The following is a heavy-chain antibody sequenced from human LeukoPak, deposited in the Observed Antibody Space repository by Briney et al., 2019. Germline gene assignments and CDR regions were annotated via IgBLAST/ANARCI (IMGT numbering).Heavy chain of an antibody. Sequence: GGSLRLSCAASGFSFTNAWMSRVRQAPGKGLEWVGHLKGKTAGGTTDYAAPVKARFTISGDDSKNTLYLQMNSLKTEDTAVYYCTTGNYWGQGTLVTVSS. V-gene: IGHV3-15*01. CDR1: GFSFTNAW. J-gene: IGHJ4*02. CDR2: LKGKTAGGTT. CDR3: TTGNY.